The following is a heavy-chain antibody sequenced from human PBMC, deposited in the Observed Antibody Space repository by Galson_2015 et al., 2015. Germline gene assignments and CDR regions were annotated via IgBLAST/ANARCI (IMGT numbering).Heavy chain of an antibody. Sequence: SLRLSCAASGFTFSNYAMNWVRQAPGKGLECVSSISVSGDNKIYADSVKGRFTISRDNSKNTLYLQMNSLRAEDTAIYYCAKDRAAEGGTGKNWLDPWGQGTLVTVSS. CDR2: ISVSGDNK. J-gene: IGHJ5*02. V-gene: IGHV3-23*01. CDR3: AKDRAAEGGTGKNWLDP. CDR1: GFTFSNYA. D-gene: IGHD3-10*01.